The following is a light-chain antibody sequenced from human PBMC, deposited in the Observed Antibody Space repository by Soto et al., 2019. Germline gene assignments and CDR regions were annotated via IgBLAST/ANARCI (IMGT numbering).Light chain of an antibody. Sequence: DIVLTQSPGTLSLSPGERATLSCRASHSVRSNYLAWYQQKPGQAPRLLIYAASSRATGIPDRFSGSGSGTGFTLTISRLEPEDFAVYYCQQYGSSPPYTFGQGTKLEIK. CDR1: HSVRSNY. CDR2: AAS. J-gene: IGKJ2*01. V-gene: IGKV3-20*01. CDR3: QQYGSSPPYT.